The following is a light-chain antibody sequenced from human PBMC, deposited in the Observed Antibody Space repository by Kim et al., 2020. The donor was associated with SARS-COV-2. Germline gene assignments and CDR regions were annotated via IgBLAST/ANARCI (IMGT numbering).Light chain of an antibody. V-gene: IGLV9-49*01. CDR1: SGYSNYK. Sequence: CTLSSGYSNYKVDWYQQRQGKGTRFVMRVGTGGIVGSKGDGIPDRFSVLGSGLNRYLTIKNIQEEDESDYHCGADHGSGSNFVVVFGGGTQLTVL. CDR2: VGTGGIVG. J-gene: IGLJ2*01. CDR3: GADHGSGSNFVVV.